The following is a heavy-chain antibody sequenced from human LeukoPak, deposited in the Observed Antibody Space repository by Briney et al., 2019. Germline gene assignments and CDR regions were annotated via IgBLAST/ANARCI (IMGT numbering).Heavy chain of an antibody. D-gene: IGHD6-13*01. CDR2: IRYDGSNK. J-gene: IGHJ4*02. Sequence: GGSLRLSCAVSGFTFSSYGMHWVRRAPGKGLEWVAFIRYDGSNKYYADSVKGRFTISRDNSKNTLYLQMNSLRAEDTAVYYCAKVWLSSWYIDYWGQGTLVTVSS. CDR1: GFTFSSYG. V-gene: IGHV3-30*02. CDR3: AKVWLSSWYIDY.